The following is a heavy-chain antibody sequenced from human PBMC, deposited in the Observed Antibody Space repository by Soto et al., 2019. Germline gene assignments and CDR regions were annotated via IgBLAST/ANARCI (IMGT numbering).Heavy chain of an antibody. CDR2: ISYDGNNK. CDR1: GFTFSSYA. J-gene: IGHJ4*02. D-gene: IGHD4-17*01. V-gene: IGHV3-30-3*01. Sequence: QVQLVESGGGVVQPGRSLRLSCAASGFTFSSYAMHWVRQAPGEGLEWVALISYDGNNKDYAESVKGRFTISRDNSKNTLYVQMNSLTTEDTAVYYCARGTTTVTTKYYFDYWCQGTLVTVSS. CDR3: ARGTTTVTTKYYFDY.